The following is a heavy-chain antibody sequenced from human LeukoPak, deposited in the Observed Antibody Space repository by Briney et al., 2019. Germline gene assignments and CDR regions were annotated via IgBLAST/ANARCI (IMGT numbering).Heavy chain of an antibody. CDR3: AILMGSGWSVPASDY. J-gene: IGHJ4*02. CDR1: GGSFSGYY. CDR2: INHDGIT. Sequence: SETLSLTCAVYGGSFSGYYWSWIRQPPGKGLEWLGEINHDGITNYHPSLKSRFTISVDTSKNQFYLKLSSETAADTAVYYGAILMGSGWSVPASDYWGQGTLVTVSS. V-gene: IGHV4-34*01. D-gene: IGHD6-19*01.